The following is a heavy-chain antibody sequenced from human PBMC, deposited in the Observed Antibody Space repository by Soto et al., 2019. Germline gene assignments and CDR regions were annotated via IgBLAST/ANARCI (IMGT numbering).Heavy chain of an antibody. V-gene: IGHV5-10-1*01. CDR3: ARRHSSSSAFDP. J-gene: IGHJ5*02. Sequence: RQMPGKGLEWMGRIDPSDSYTNYSPSFQGHVTISADKSISTAYLQWSSLKASDTAMYYCARRHSSSSAFDPWGQGTLVTVSS. D-gene: IGHD6-13*01. CDR2: IDPSDSYT.